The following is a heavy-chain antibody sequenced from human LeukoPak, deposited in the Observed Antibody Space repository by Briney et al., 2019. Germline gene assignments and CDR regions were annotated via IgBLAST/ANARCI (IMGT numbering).Heavy chain of an antibody. CDR1: GLTFNNYA. J-gene: IGHJ6*03. V-gene: IGHV3-23*01. CDR2: ISGSGGST. CDR3: AKGPVRDYYYYMDV. D-gene: IGHD6-19*01. Sequence: GGSLRLSCVASGLTFNNYAISWVRQAPGKGLEWVSGISGSGGSTNYVDSVKGRFTISRDNSKNTLYLQMNSLRAEDTAEYYCAKGPVRDYYYYMDVWGRGITVTVSS.